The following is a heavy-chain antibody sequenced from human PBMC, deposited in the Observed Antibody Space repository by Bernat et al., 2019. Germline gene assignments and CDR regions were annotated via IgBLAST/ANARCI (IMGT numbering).Heavy chain of an antibody. V-gene: IGHV3-23*01. CDR3: RSEWHRITFGGVPDY. CDR1: GFTFSSYA. CDR2: ISGSGGST. D-gene: IGHD3-16*01. J-gene: IGHJ4*02. Sequence: EVQLLESGGGLVQPGGSLRLSCAASGFTFSSYAMSWVRQAPGKGLEWVSAISGSGGSTYYADSVKGRFTISRDNSKTTLYLQMNSLRAEDTAVYYCRSEWHRITFGGVPDYWGQGTLVTVSS.